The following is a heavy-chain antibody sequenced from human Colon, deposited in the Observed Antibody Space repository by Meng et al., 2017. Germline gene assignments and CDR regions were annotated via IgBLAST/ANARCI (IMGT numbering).Heavy chain of an antibody. D-gene: IGHD2-21*02. V-gene: IGHV4-61*08. CDR2: VYYTGNT. CDR3: ARVNGDFDEAWFDP. Sequence: QRQGSGPGRERRSETLSHTCTVSGGSVSSGDYYWSWIRQPPGKGLAWLGYVYYTGNTNYNPSLKNRVTISLDTSNNQFSLKLTSMTAADAAIYYCARVNGDFDEAWFDPWGQGTLVTVSS. CDR1: GGSVSSGDYY. J-gene: IGHJ5*02.